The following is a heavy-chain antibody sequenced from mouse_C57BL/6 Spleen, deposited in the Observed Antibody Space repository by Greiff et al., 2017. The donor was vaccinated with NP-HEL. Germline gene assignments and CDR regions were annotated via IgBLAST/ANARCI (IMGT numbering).Heavy chain of an antibody. V-gene: IGHV14-4*01. CDR1: GFNIKDDY. CDR2: IDPENGDT. Sequence: EVKLVESGAELVRPGASVKLSCTASGFNIKDDYMHWVKQRPEQGLEWIGWIDPENGDTEYASKFQGKATITADTSSNTAYLQLSSLTSEDTAVYYCTTLWDFDYWGQGTTLTVSS. J-gene: IGHJ2*01. D-gene: IGHD1-1*02. CDR3: TTLWDFDY.